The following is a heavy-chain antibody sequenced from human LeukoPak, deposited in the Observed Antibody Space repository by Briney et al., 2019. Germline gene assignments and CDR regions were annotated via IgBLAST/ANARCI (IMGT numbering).Heavy chain of an antibody. V-gene: IGHV4-38-2*02. CDR3: AREGKITMVRGVIRYYYMDV. Sequence: SETLSLTCTVSGYSISSGYYWGWIRQPPGKGLEWIGSIYHSGSTFDNPSLKSRVTISVDTSKNQFSLKLSSVTAADTAVYYCAREGKITMVRGVIRYYYMDVWGKGTTVTISS. J-gene: IGHJ6*03. D-gene: IGHD3-10*01. CDR1: GYSISSGYY. CDR2: IYHSGST.